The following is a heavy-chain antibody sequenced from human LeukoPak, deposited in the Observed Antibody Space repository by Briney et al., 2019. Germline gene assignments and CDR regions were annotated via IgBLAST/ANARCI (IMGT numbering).Heavy chain of an antibody. Sequence: PGGSLRLSCAASGFTFSSYAMSWLRQALGKGLEWVSAISGSGGSTYYADSVKGRFTISRDNSKNTLYLQMNSLRAEDTAVYYCAKRGFWVVVPAASFDYWGQGTLVTVSS. D-gene: IGHD2-2*01. CDR1: GFTFSSYA. CDR3: AKRGFWVVVPAASFDY. V-gene: IGHV3-23*01. J-gene: IGHJ4*02. CDR2: ISGSGGST.